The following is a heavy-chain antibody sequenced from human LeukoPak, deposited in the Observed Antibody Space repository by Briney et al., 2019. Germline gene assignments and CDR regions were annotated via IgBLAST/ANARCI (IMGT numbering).Heavy chain of an antibody. J-gene: IGHJ4*02. Sequence: SVKVSCKTSGYTFIDYYMYWVRQAPGLGPEWMGWINPNSGGTKSPQKFQGRVTMTRDTSTSTAYLELSRLTSDDTAVYYCASGPRSTIFGVDSYFFDYWGQGTLVTVSS. CDR3: ASGPRSTIFGVDSYFFDY. CDR2: INPNSGGT. D-gene: IGHD3-3*01. CDR1: GYTFIDYY. V-gene: IGHV1-2*02.